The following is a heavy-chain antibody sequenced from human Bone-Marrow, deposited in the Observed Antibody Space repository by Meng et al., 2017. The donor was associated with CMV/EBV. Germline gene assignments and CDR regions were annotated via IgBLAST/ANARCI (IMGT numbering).Heavy chain of an antibody. V-gene: IGHV3-11*06. D-gene: IGHD4-11*01. Sequence: GESLKISCAASGFTFSDYYMSWIRQAPGKGLEWVSSISSSSSYIYYADSVKGRFTISRDNAKNSLYLQMSSLRAEDTAVYYCAREIPGGTVTMDYWGQGTLVTVSS. CDR1: GFTFSDYY. CDR2: ISSSSSYI. CDR3: AREIPGGTVTMDY. J-gene: IGHJ4*02.